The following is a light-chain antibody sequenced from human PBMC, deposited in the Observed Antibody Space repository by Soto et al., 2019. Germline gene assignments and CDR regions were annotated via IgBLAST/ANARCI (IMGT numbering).Light chain of an antibody. CDR3: QQYGSPVRT. CDR2: GAS. Sequence: EIVMTQSPATLSLSPGERATLSCRASQSVSSYLAWYQQKPGQAPRLLIYGASSRATGIPDRFSGSGSGPDFTLTISRLEPEDFAVYYCQQYGSPVRTFGQGTKVDVK. CDR1: QSVSSY. V-gene: IGKV3-20*01. J-gene: IGKJ1*01.